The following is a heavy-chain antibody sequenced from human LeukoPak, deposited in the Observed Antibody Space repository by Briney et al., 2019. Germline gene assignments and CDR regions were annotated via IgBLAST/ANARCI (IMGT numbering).Heavy chain of an antibody. CDR1: GFTFDDYG. J-gene: IGHJ4*02. D-gene: IGHD6-13*01. Sequence: PGGSLRLSCAASGFTFDDYGMSWVRQAPGKGLEWVSGINWNGGSTGYADSVKGRFTISRDNAKNSLYLQKNSLRAEDTALYYCARDDAAVLYSSSWFLDYWGQGTLVTVSS. CDR2: INWNGGST. V-gene: IGHV3-20*04. CDR3: ARDDAAVLYSSSWFLDY.